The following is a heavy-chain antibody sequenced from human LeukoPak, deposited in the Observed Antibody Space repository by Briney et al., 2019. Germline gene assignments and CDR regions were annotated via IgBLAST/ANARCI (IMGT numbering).Heavy chain of an antibody. CDR2: INPNSGGT. Sequence: ASVKVSCKPSGYSFTDYYMHWVRQAPGQGLEWRGWINPNSGGTSSAQKFQGRVTMTRDTSITTVYMEVSWLTSDDTAIYYCARADRLHGGPYLIGPWGQGTLDPVST. CDR1: GYSFTDYY. J-gene: IGHJ5*02. V-gene: IGHV1-2*02. D-gene: IGHD3-16*01. CDR3: ARADRLHGGPYLIGP.